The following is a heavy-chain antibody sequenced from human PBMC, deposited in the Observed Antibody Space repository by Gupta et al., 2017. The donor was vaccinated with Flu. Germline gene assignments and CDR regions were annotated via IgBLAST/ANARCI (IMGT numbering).Heavy chain of an antibody. Sequence: EVQLLESGGGLAQPGGSLRLSCAASGFIFSNYAMRWVRQAPGKGLEWVSTISGGGSNSYYADSVKGLFTTSGDSSKKTVYLQMNSLRAEDTAVYYCAKGANWAFEIWGQGTMVTVSS. J-gene: IGHJ3*02. V-gene: IGHV3-23*01. CDR2: ISGGGSNS. CDR3: AKGANWAFEI. D-gene: IGHD1-1*01. CDR1: GFIFSNYA.